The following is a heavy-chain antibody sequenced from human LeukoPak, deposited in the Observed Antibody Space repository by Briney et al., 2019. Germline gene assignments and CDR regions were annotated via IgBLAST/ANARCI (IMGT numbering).Heavy chain of an antibody. CDR2: ISYDGSNK. V-gene: IGHV3-30*18. Sequence: GGSLRLSCAASGFTFSSYGVHWVRQAPGKGLEWVAVISYDGSNKYYADSVKGRFTISRDNSKNTLYLQMNSLRAEDTAVYYCAKAGYGDYYYYGMDVWGQGTTVTVSS. J-gene: IGHJ6*02. CDR3: AKAGYGDYYYYGMDV. CDR1: GFTFSSYG. D-gene: IGHD4-17*01.